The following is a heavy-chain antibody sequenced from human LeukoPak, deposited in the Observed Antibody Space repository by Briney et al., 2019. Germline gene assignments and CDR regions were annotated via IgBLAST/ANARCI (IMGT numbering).Heavy chain of an antibody. D-gene: IGHD2-2*01. Sequence: SETLSLTCTVSGGSISSSSYYWGWVRQPPGKGLEWIGSIYYSGSTYYNPSLKSRVTISVDTSKNQFSLKLSSVTAADTAVYYCASNPAAISDAFDIWGQGTMVTVSS. CDR2: IYYSGST. CDR1: GGSISSSSYY. J-gene: IGHJ3*02. V-gene: IGHV4-39*01. CDR3: ASNPAAISDAFDI.